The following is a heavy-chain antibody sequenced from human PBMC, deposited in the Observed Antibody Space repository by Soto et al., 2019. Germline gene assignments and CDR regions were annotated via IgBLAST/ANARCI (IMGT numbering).Heavy chain of an antibody. J-gene: IGHJ4*02. Sequence: QVQLVESGGGVVQPGRSLRLSCAASGFTFSNYAMHWVRQAPGKGLEWVAVISYDGSNKYYADSVKGRFTISRDNSKNTLYLQMNSLRAEVTAVYYCARRPVTYYFDYWGQGTLVTVSS. CDR1: GFTFSNYA. D-gene: IGHD4-17*01. CDR2: ISYDGSNK. CDR3: ARRPVTYYFDY. V-gene: IGHV3-30-3*01.